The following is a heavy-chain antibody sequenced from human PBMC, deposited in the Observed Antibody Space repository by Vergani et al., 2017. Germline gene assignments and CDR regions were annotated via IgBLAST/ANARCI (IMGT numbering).Heavy chain of an antibody. V-gene: IGHV4-34*01. J-gene: IGHJ4*02. CDR1: GGSFSVYY. D-gene: IGHD6-13*01. CDR3: ASIARAATRSNPPPDY. Sequence: QVQLQEWGAGLLKTSETLSLTCGVSGGSFSVYYWSWIRQAPGMGLEWIGEVNHGGSTNYNPSLNSRVSISVDTSKNQFSLQLTSVTAAASALYFCASIARAATRSNPPPDYWGQGILVTVSS. CDR2: VNHGGST.